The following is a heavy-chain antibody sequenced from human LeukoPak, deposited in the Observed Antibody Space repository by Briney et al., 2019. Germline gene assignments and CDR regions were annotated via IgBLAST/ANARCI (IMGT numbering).Heavy chain of an antibody. D-gene: IGHD1-1*01. J-gene: IGHJ4*02. CDR1: GFTFSSYA. CDR3: AKVRWDGRPLYCFDY. Sequence: GGSLRLSSAASGFTFSSYAMSWVRQAPGKGLEWVSAISGSGGSTYYADSVKGRFTISRDNSKNTLYLQMNSLRAEDTAVYYCAKVRWDGRPLYCFDYWGQGTLVTVSS. CDR2: ISGSGGST. V-gene: IGHV3-23*01.